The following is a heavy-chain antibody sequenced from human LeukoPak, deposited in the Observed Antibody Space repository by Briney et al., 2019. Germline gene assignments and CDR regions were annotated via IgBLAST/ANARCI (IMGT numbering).Heavy chain of an antibody. J-gene: IGHJ4*02. CDR3: ARGPVWFGEPYFDS. D-gene: IGHD3-10*01. CDR2: LSSSSSYI. V-gene: IGHV3-21*01. Sequence: GGSLRLSCAASGFTFSSYSMNWVRQAPGKGLEWVSSLSSSSSYIYYADSVKGRFTISRDNAKNSLYLQMNSLRVEDTAFYYCARGPVWFGEPYFDSWGQGTLVTVSS. CDR1: GFTFSSYS.